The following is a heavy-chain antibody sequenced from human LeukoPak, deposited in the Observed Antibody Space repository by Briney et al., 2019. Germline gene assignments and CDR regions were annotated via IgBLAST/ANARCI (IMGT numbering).Heavy chain of an antibody. CDR2: VNPNTGNT. CDR1: GYTFSNYD. D-gene: IGHD5-18*01. Sequence: ASVKVSCKTSGYTFSNYDINWVRQASGQGLEWVGWVNPNTGNTGYAQKFQGRDSLTRVTSMSTAYLELRSLKSEDTAVYYCARSRYGDFDSWGQGTQVIVSS. CDR3: ARSRYGDFDS. J-gene: IGHJ5*01. V-gene: IGHV1-8*01.